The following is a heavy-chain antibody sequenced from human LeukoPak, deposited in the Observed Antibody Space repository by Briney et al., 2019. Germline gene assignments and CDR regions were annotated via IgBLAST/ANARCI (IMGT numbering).Heavy chain of an antibody. CDR3: ARRLVLEWLDY. J-gene: IGHJ4*02. Sequence: SSETLSLTCTISGASISSSNYYWGWIRQPPGKGLEWIGSLSYSGTTYYNPSLKSRVTISVDTSKNQFSLKLSSVTAADTAVYYCARRLVLEWLDYWGQGTLVTVSS. D-gene: IGHD3-3*01. V-gene: IGHV4-39*01. CDR1: GASISSSNYY. CDR2: LSYSGTT.